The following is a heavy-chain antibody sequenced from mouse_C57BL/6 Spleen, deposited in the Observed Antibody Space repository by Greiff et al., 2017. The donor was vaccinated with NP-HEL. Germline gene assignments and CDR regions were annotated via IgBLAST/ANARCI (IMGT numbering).Heavy chain of an antibody. J-gene: IGHJ3*01. Sequence: EVQGVESGGGLVKPGGSLKLSCAASGFTFSDYGMPWVRQAPEKGLEWVAYISSGSSTIYYADTVKGRFTISRDNAKNTLFLQMTSLRSEDTAMYYCARPYYYGSQAWFAYWGQGTLVTVSA. V-gene: IGHV5-17*01. CDR2: ISSGSSTI. CDR1: GFTFSDYG. D-gene: IGHD1-1*01. CDR3: ARPYYYGSQAWFAY.